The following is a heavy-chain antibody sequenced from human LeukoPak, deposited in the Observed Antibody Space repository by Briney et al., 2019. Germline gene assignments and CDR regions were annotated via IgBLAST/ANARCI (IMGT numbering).Heavy chain of an antibody. CDR2: ISRGSDHI. J-gene: IGHJ4*02. V-gene: IGHV3-21*04. CDR3: ARCPYDFWSGYYFDY. Sequence: GGSLRLSCAASGFTFSSYAMNWVRQAPGKGLEWVSSISRGSDHIFYADSMKGRFTISRDNAKNSLYLQMNSLRAEDTAVYYCARCPYDFWSGYYFDYWGQGTLVTVSS. CDR1: GFTFSSYA. D-gene: IGHD3-3*01.